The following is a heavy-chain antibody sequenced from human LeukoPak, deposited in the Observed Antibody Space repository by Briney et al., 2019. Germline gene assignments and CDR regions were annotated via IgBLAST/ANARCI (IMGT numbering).Heavy chain of an antibody. CDR1: GFTFRSYW. J-gene: IGHJ4*02. CDR2: IKEDGSEK. D-gene: IGHD5-12*01. Sequence: GGSLRLSCAVSGFTFRSYWMNWVRQAPGKGLEWVANIKEDGSEKFYVDSVRGRFTISRDNAKNSLYLQMNSLRAEDTAVYYCARDPGSGYEEHFDYWGQGTLVTVSS. CDR3: ARDPGSGYEEHFDY. V-gene: IGHV3-7*01.